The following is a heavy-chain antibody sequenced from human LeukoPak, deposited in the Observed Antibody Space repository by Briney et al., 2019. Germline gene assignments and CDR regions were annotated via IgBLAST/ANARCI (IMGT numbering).Heavy chain of an antibody. CDR1: GGSISSSSYY. J-gene: IGHJ6*02. CDR2: IYYSGST. D-gene: IGHD1-26*01. V-gene: IGHV4-39*01. Sequence: SETLSLTCTVPGGSISSSSYYWGWIRQPPRKGLEWIGSIYYSGSTYYNPSLKSRVTISVDTSKNQFSLKLSSVTAADTAVYYCARRRGSYGMDYYYYYGMDVWGQGTTVTVSS. CDR3: ARRRGSYGMDYYYYYGMDV.